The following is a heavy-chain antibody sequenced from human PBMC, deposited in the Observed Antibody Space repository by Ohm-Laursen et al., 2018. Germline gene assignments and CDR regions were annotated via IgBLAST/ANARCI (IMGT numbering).Heavy chain of an antibody. V-gene: IGHV4-59*11. CDR2: IYYSGST. CDR1: GAPISTHY. Sequence: TLSLTCTVSGAPISTHYWSWIRQPPGKGLEWIGYIYYSGSTNYNPSLKSRVTISVDTSKNQFSLKLSFVTAADTAVYYCARQDESLYYYDSSGYYPANAFDIWGQGTMVTVSS. J-gene: IGHJ3*02. D-gene: IGHD3-22*01. CDR3: ARQDESLYYYDSSGYYPANAFDI.